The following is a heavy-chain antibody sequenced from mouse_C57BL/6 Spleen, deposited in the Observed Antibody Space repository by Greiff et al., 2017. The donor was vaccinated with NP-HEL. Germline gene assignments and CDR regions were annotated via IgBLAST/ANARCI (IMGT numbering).Heavy chain of an antibody. CDR3: ARQNGYYPPYAMDY. J-gene: IGHJ4*01. D-gene: IGHD2-3*01. Sequence: EVQRVESGGDLVKPGGSLKLSCAASGFTFSSYGMSWVRQTPDKRLEWVATISSGGSYTYYPDSVKGRFTISRDNAKNTLYLQMSSLKSEDTAMYYCARQNGYYPPYAMDYWGQGTSVTVSS. CDR2: ISSGGSYT. CDR1: GFTFSSYG. V-gene: IGHV5-6*01.